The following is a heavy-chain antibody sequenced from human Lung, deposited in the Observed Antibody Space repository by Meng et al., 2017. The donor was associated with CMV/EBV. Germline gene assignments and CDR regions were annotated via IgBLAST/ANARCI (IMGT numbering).Heavy chain of an antibody. V-gene: IGHV4-34*10. Sequence: GSLRLSCSVSGGSLRGVYWSWIRQPPGKGLEWIGEISQSERTNYSQSLKSRLTMSIHTSEKRFSLQLNSVTAADTAVYYRARQGRVYFDYWGQGVLVTVSS. CDR3: ARQGRVYFDY. CDR1: GGSLRGVY. J-gene: IGHJ4*02. CDR2: ISQSERT.